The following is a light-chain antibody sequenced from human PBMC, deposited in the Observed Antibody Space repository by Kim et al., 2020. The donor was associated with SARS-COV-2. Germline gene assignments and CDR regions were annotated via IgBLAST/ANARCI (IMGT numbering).Light chain of an antibody. CDR1: RSDVGAYNS. CDR2: EVS. V-gene: IGLV2-11*03. J-gene: IGLJ1*01. Sequence: PGQSVTSSCTGTRSDVGAYNSVSWYQQHPGKAPKLIICEVSKPSGVPDRFSGSKSDNTASLTISGLQAEDEADYYCYAFAGSDSYLFGTGTKVTVL. CDR3: YAFAGSDSYL.